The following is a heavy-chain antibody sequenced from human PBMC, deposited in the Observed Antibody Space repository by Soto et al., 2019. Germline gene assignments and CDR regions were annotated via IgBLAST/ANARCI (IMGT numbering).Heavy chain of an antibody. D-gene: IGHD4-17*01. CDR2: ISGSGGST. V-gene: IGHV3-23*01. CDR1: GFTFSSYA. J-gene: IGHJ6*03. CDR3: AKPPTEQYYYYYYMDV. Sequence: GGSLRLSCAASGFTFSSYAMSWVRQAPGKGLEWVSAISGSGGSTYYADSVKGRFTISRDNSKNTLYLQMNSLRAEDTAVYYCAKPPTEQYYYYYYMDVWGKGTTVTVSS.